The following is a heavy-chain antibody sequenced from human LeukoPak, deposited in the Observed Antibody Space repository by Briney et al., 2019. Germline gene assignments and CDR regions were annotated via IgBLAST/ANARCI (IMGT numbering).Heavy chain of an antibody. D-gene: IGHD6-6*01. CDR2: INHSGST. CDR1: GGSFSGYY. J-gene: IGHJ4*02. Sequence: TSETLSLTCAVYGGSFSGYYWSWIRQPPGKGLEWIGEINHSGSTNYNPSLKSRVTISVDTSKKQFSLKLSSVTAADTALYYCARRGIAARAQDYWGQGTLVTVSS. V-gene: IGHV4-34*01. CDR3: ARRGIAARAQDY.